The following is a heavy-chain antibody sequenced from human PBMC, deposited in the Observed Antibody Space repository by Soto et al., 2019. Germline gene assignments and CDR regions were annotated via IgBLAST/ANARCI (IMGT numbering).Heavy chain of an antibody. J-gene: IGHJ4*02. Sequence: EVKLLESGGGLVQPGGSLRLSCAASGFTFSNYAMSWLRQPPGKGLEWVSAISGSGDRTYYADSVKGRFTISRDNSKNTLYLQMISLRAEDSAVYYCVKERSGHSYADSWGQGTLVTVSS. V-gene: IGHV3-23*01. CDR1: GFTFSNYA. CDR3: VKERSGHSYADS. D-gene: IGHD5-18*01. CDR2: ISGSGDRT.